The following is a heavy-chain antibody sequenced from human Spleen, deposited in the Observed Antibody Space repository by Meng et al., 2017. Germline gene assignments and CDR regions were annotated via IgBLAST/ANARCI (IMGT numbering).Heavy chain of an antibody. V-gene: IGHV4-39*01. J-gene: IGHJ5*02. Sequence: QPQLQESGPGLVKPSEALSLTCSVSGGSISTSGYYWGWIRQPPGKGLEWIRSIGHSGITYYTPSLKSRVTVSIDMSKSQFSLKLTSVTAADTAVYYCVRSSGWVRTGFDPWGQGTLVTVSS. CDR3: VRSSGWVRTGFDP. D-gene: IGHD6-19*01. CDR1: GGSISTSGYY. CDR2: IGHSGIT.